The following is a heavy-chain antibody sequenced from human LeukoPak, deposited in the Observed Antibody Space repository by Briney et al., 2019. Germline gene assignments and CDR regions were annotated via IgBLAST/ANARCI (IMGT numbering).Heavy chain of an antibody. V-gene: IGHV1-8*01. CDR2: MNPNSGKT. D-gene: IGHD3-22*01. Sequence: ASVKVSCKASGYTFSSYDINWVRQATGQGVEGMGWMNPNSGKTGYAQKFQGRVTMTRNTSISTAYMELSSLRAEDTAVYYCARGRSDSSGYFLDYWGQGTLVTVSS. J-gene: IGHJ4*02. CDR1: GYTFSSYD. CDR3: ARGRSDSSGYFLDY.